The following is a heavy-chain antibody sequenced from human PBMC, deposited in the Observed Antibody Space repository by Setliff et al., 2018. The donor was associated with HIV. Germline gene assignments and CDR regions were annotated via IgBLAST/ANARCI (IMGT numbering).Heavy chain of an antibody. Sequence: ASVKVSCKAPGYTFTNFAISWVRQAPGQGLEWMGWISANNGNTNYAQKFQDRVTMTTDTSTGTAHLELRSLRSDDTAVYYCARGLYEVVHWGQGTLVTVSS. D-gene: IGHD5-12*01. CDR2: ISANNGNT. V-gene: IGHV1-18*01. CDR3: ARGLYEVVH. CDR1: GYTFTNFA. J-gene: IGHJ5*02.